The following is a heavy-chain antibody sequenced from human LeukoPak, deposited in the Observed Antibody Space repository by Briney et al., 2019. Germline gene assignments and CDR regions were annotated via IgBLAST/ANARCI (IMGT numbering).Heavy chain of an antibody. D-gene: IGHD3-10*01. J-gene: IGHJ4*02. CDR3: AKDVGSGSYYNVPGY. V-gene: IGHV3-30*02. CDR1: GFTLSTYG. Sequence: RGGSLRLSGAASGFTLSTYGMHWVRQAPGKGLEWVAFIRYDGSNKYYADSVKGRFTISRDNSKNTLYLQMNSLRAEDTAVYYCAKDVGSGSYYNVPGYWGQGTLVTVSS. CDR2: IRYDGSNK.